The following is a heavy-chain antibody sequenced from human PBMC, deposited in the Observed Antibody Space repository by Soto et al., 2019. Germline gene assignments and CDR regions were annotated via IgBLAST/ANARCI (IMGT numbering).Heavy chain of an antibody. CDR1: GFTFSSYG. Sequence: QVQLVESGGGVVQPGRSLRLSCAASGFTFSSYGMHWVRQAPGKGPEWVAVIWFDGSNQYYADSVKGRFTISRDNSKNTLYLQMNSLGVEDTAVYYCARDTPYYDILTGEIPTPDYWGQGTLVTVSS. J-gene: IGHJ4*02. D-gene: IGHD3-9*01. V-gene: IGHV3-33*01. CDR2: IWFDGSNQ. CDR3: ARDTPYYDILTGEIPTPDY.